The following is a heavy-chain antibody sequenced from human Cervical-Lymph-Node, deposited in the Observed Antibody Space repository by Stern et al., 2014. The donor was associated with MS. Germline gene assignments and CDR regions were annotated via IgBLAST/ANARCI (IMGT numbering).Heavy chain of an antibody. CDR2: IIPIFGTA. Sequence: QDQLVQSGAEVKKPGSSVKVSCQASGGTFNVYAINWLRQAPGQGLEWMGGIIPIFGTANYAQKFQGRVTITADESTRTSSMQLSSLRSNDTAVYYCARDGRHRDNYGLDVWGQGTTVIVSS. CDR3: ARDGRHRDNYGLDV. J-gene: IGHJ6*02. CDR1: GGTFNVYA. D-gene: IGHD2-15*01. V-gene: IGHV1-69*12.